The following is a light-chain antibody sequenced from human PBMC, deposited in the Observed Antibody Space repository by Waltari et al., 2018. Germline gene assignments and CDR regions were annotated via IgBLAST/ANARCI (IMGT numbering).Light chain of an antibody. Sequence: DIQMTQSPSSVSASVGDRVTITCRASQAIDIWLAWYQQKPGKAPKFLIYAASSLQSGVPSRFSGSGSGTHFTLTISSLQPDDFATYYCQQGYSFPYTFGQGTKVEIK. CDR1: QAIDIW. CDR2: AAS. CDR3: QQGYSFPYT. J-gene: IGKJ2*01. V-gene: IGKV1-12*01.